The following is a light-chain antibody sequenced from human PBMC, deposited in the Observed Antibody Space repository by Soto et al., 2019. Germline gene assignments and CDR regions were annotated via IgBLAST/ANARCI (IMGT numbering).Light chain of an antibody. Sequence: QSVLTQPPSASGSPGQSVTISCTGTSSDVGDYNYVSWYQQHPGKAPKLMIYGVSKRPSGVPDRFSGSKSGNTASLTVSGLQAEDEADYYCSSYAGSNNVIFGGGTKVTVL. CDR2: GVS. CDR3: SSYAGSNNVI. CDR1: SSDVGDYNY. J-gene: IGLJ2*01. V-gene: IGLV2-8*01.